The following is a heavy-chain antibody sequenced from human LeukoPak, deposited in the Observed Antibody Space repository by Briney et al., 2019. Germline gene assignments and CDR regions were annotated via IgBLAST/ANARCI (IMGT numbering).Heavy chain of an antibody. Sequence: SETLSLTCTVSGGPVSSWYWSWIRQPPGKGLEWIGYIYDSGNTNYNPSLKSRVTISVDTSNNQFSLKLSSVTAADTAVYYCARSLRYSSSPGFDPWGQGTLVTVSS. CDR3: ARSLRYSSSPGFDP. CDR2: IYDSGNT. D-gene: IGHD6-13*01. V-gene: IGHV4-59*08. CDR1: GGPVSSWY. J-gene: IGHJ5*02.